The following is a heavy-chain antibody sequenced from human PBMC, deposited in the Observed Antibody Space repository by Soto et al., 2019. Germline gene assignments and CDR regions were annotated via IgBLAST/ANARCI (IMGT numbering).Heavy chain of an antibody. V-gene: IGHV3-15*07. Sequence: PGGSLRLSCAASGFTFSNAWMNWVRQAPGKGLEWVGRIKSKTDGGTTDYAAPVKGRFTISRDDSKNTLYLQMNSLKTEDTAVYYCTTAVMYRANAFDIWGQGTMVTVSS. J-gene: IGHJ3*02. D-gene: IGHD3-16*01. CDR3: TTAVMYRANAFDI. CDR1: GFTFSNAW. CDR2: IKSKTDGGTT.